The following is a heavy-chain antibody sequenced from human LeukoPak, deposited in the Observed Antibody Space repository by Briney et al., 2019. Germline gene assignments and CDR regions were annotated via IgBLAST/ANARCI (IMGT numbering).Heavy chain of an antibody. Sequence: PGGSLRLSCAASGFPFSTYSMSWVRQAPGGGLEWGSVISGGGTATYYADSVKGRLTISRDNSKNTLYLQMNSLRADDTAIYYCVKGGRTNSPLDYWGQGTLVTVSS. CDR1: GFPFSTYS. J-gene: IGHJ4*02. D-gene: IGHD1-14*01. CDR3: VKGGRTNSPLDY. CDR2: ISGGGTAT. V-gene: IGHV3-23*01.